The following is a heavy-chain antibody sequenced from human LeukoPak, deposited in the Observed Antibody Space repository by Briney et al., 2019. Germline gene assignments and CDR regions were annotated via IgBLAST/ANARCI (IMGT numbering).Heavy chain of an antibody. J-gene: IGHJ4*02. Sequence: SVKVSCKASGGTFSSYAITWVRQAPEQGLEWMGGIIPIFGTANYAQKFQGRVTITADESTSTAYMELSSLRSEDTAVYYCARGEGREDIVVVPAAMFDYWGQGTLVTVSS. CDR1: GGTFSSYA. CDR3: ARGEGREDIVVVPAAMFDY. CDR2: IIPIFGTA. V-gene: IGHV1-69*01. D-gene: IGHD2-2*01.